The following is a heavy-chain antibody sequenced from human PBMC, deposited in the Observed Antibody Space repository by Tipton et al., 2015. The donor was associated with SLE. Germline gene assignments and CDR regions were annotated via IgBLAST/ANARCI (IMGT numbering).Heavy chain of an antibody. J-gene: IGHJ4*02. V-gene: IGHV4-34*01. CDR1: GGSFSGYY. CDR3: ARRRGYGVDY. Sequence: TLSLTCAVYGGSFSGYYWSWIRQPPGKGLEWIGEINHSGSTNYNPSLKSRVTIPVDTSKNQFSLKLRSVIAADTAVYYRARRRGYGVDYWGQGTLVTVSS. D-gene: IGHD4/OR15-4a*01. CDR2: INHSGST.